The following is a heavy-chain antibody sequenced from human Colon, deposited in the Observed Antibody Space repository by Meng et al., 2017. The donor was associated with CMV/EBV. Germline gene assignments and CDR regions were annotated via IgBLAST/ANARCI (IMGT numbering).Heavy chain of an antibody. CDR1: GFTFSSYR. CDR2: INGVGDTT. CDR3: AKDRAYCGSFSCSPNYFDG. V-gene: IGHV3-23*01. D-gene: IGHD2-21*01. Sequence: GESLKISCAASGFTFSSYRMNWVRQAPGKGLEWVSGINGVGDTTYYADSVKGRFTISRDNSKNTLYLRMIDLRAEDTAMYYCAKDRAYCGSFSCSPNYFDGWGQGNLVTVSS. J-gene: IGHJ4*02.